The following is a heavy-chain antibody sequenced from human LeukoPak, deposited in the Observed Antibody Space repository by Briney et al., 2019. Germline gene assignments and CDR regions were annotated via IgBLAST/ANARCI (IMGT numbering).Heavy chain of an antibody. J-gene: IGHJ3*02. D-gene: IGHD6-13*01. V-gene: IGHV3-21*04. Sequence: PGGSLRLSCAASGFIFSSYNMNWVRQAPGKGLEWVSSISNGGGYIYYEDSVKGRFTISRDNAKNSLYLQMNSLRAEGTAVYYCANMYSSSWYDAFDIWGQGTMVTVSS. CDR3: ANMYSSSWYDAFDI. CDR2: ISNGGGYI. CDR1: GFIFSSYN.